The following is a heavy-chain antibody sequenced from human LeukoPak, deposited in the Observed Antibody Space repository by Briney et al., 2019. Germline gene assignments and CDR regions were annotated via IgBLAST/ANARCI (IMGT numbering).Heavy chain of an antibody. V-gene: IGHV3-23*01. CDR1: GFTFSSYA. CDR2: ISGSGDRT. CDR3: AFYGGAFDI. J-gene: IGHJ3*02. D-gene: IGHD4-23*01. Sequence: GGSLRLSCAASGFTFSSYAMSWVRQAPGKGLEWVSSISGSGDRTHYGDSVKGRFTISRDNAKNSLYLQMNSLRAEDTAVYYCAFYGGAFDIWGQGTMVTVSS.